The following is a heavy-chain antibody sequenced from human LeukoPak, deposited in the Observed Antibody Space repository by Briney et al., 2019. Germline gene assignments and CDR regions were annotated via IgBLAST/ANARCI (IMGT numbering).Heavy chain of an antibody. J-gene: IGHJ4*02. CDR3: ARSSYYYDSSNYYRDY. Sequence: GGSLRLSCAASGFTVSSNYMSWVRQAPGKGLEWVSVIYSGGSTYYADSVKGRFTISRDNSKNTLYLQMNSLRAEDTAVYYCARSSYYYDSSNYYRDYWGQGTLVTVSS. D-gene: IGHD3-22*01. V-gene: IGHV3-53*01. CDR2: IYSGGST. CDR1: GFTVSSNY.